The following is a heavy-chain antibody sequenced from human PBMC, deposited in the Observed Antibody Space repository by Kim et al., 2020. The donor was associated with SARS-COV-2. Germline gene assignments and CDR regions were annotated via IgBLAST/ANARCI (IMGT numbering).Heavy chain of an antibody. CDR3: AKERCSGGSCYEVDY. D-gene: IGHD2-15*01. Sequence: DSVKGRFTISRDNSKNTLYLQMNSLRAEDTAVYYCAKERCSGGSCYEVDYWGQGTLVTVSS. J-gene: IGHJ4*02. V-gene: IGHV3-30*02.